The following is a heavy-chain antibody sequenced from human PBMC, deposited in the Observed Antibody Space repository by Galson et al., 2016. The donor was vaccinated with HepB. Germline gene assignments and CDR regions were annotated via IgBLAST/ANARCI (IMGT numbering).Heavy chain of an antibody. CDR2: TSYGGSA. CDR3: ARVRWELPVCDY. D-gene: IGHD1-26*01. Sequence: SLRLSCAASGFTVRSNYMSWVRQAPGKGLECVPLTSYGGSADSTDSVKGRFTLARHTSDNTVYLQMNSLRPEDTDVYYCARVRWELPVCDYGGQGTLVTVSS. V-gene: IGHV3-53*04. J-gene: IGHJ4*02. CDR1: GFTVRSNY.